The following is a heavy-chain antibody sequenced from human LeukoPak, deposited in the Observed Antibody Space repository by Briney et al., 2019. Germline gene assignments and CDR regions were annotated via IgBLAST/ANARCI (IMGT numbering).Heavy chain of an antibody. Sequence: GGSLRLSCAASGFTVSSNYMSWVRQAPGKGLEWVSVIYSGGSTYYADSVKGRFTISRDNSKNTLYLQMNSLRAEDTAVYYCARGSSTSRMYGMDDWGQGTTVTVSS. J-gene: IGHJ6*02. CDR1: GFTVSSNY. CDR3: ARGSSTSRMYGMDD. V-gene: IGHV3-53*01. D-gene: IGHD2-2*01. CDR2: IYSGGST.